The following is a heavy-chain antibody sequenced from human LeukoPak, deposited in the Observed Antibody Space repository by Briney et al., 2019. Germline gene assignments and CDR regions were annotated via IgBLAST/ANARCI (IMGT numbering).Heavy chain of an antibody. CDR3: ARESIVVVPAAIPDSWFDP. CDR1: GGSISSYY. CDR2: IYHSGNS. D-gene: IGHD2-2*02. V-gene: IGHV4-59*12. J-gene: IGHJ5*02. Sequence: SETLSLTCTVSGGSISSYYWSWIRQPPGKGLEWIGYIYHSGNSYYNPSLKSRVTISVDWSKNQFSLKLSSVTAADTAVYYCARESIVVVPAAIPDSWFDPWGQGTLVTVSS.